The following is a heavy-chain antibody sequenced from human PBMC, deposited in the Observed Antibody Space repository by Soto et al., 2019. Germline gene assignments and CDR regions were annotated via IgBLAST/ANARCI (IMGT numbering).Heavy chain of an antibody. J-gene: IGHJ4*02. V-gene: IGHV1-46*01. D-gene: IGHD2-15*01. CDR2: INPSGGGT. Sequence: QVQLVQSGAEVKKPGASVKVSCKASGYTFTSYYMHWVRQAPGQGLEWMGIINPSGGGTSYARKFQGRVTMTRDTSTTTVYMDLTSLRSEDTAVYYCARDGGSTPGNDYWGQGTLVTVSS. CDR1: GYTFTSYY. CDR3: ARDGGSTPGNDY.